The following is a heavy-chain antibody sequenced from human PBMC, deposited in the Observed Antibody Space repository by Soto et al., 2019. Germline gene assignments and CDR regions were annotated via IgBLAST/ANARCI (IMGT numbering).Heavy chain of an antibody. CDR1: GYTFTSYY. CDR3: ARAGGTTIFGVNYYYYGMDV. V-gene: IGHV1-46*01. J-gene: IGHJ6*02. Sequence: ASVKVSCKASGYTFTSYYMHWVRQAPGQGLEWMGIINPSGGSTSYAQKFQGRVTMTRDTSTSTVYMELSSLRSEDTAVYYCARAGGTTIFGVNYYYYGMDVWGQGTTVTVSS. D-gene: IGHD3-3*01. CDR2: INPSGGST.